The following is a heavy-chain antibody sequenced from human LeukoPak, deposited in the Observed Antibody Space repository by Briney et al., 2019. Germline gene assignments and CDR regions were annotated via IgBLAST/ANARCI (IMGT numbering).Heavy chain of an antibody. CDR3: ARGRDDSSGYYYLVGAFDI. CDR2: IYYSGST. CDR1: GGSISSSSYY. V-gene: IGHV4-39*07. J-gene: IGHJ3*02. D-gene: IGHD3-22*01. Sequence: SETLSLTCTVSGGSISSSSYYWGWIRQPPGKGLEWIGSIYYSGSTYYNPSLKSRVTISVDTSKNQFSLKLSSVTAADTAVYYCARGRDDSSGYYYLVGAFDIWGQGTMVTVSS.